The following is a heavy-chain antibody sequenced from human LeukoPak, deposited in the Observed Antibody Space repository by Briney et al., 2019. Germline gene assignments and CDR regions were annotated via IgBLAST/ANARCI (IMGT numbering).Heavy chain of an antibody. Sequence: SETLSLTCAVSGGSISSSNWWSWVRQPPGKGLEWIGEIYHSGSTNYNPSLKSRVTISVDTSKNQFSLKLSSVTAADTAVYYCARVPTVTFFDYWGQGTLVTVSS. D-gene: IGHD4-17*01. CDR3: ARVPTVTFFDY. V-gene: IGHV4-4*02. CDR2: IYHSGST. J-gene: IGHJ4*02. CDR1: GGSISSSNW.